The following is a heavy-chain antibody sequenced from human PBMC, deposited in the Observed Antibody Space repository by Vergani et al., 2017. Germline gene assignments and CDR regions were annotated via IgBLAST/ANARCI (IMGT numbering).Heavy chain of an antibody. CDR2: INHSGST. J-gene: IGHJ6*02. Sequence: QMQLQESGPGLVKPSETLSLTCAVYGGSFSGYYWSWIRQPPGKGLEWIGEINHSGSTTYNPSLKSRVTISVDTSKSQFSLKLSSVTAADTAVYYCARYRYYYYGMDVWGQGTTVTVSS. CDR3: ARYRYYYYGMDV. V-gene: IGHV4-34*10. CDR1: GGSFSGYY.